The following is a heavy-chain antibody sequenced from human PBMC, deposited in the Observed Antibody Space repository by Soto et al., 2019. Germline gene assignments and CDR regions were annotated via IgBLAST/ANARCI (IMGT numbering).Heavy chain of an antibody. D-gene: IGHD3-10*01. CDR1: GYTFTSYD. V-gene: IGHV1-8*01. CDR2: MNPNSGNT. J-gene: IGHJ5*02. CDR3: ASDPRLLWFGESTTGTNWFDP. Sequence: QVQLVQSGAEVKKPGASVKVSCKASGYTFTSYDINWVRQATGQGLEWMGWMNPNSGNTGYAQKFQGRVTMTGNPSISTAYMELSSLRSEDTAVYYCASDPRLLWFGESTTGTNWFDPWGQGTLVTVSS.